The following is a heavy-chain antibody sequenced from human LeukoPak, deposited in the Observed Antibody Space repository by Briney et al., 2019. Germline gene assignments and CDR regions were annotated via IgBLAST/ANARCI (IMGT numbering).Heavy chain of an antibody. Sequence: PSETLSLTCTVSGGSINSYYWGWIRQPPGKGLEWIGYIYYSGYTNHNPSLKSRVTISVDMSKNQFSLKLNSVTAADTAVYYCARHGTPGTNLNWFDPWGQGTLVTVSS. J-gene: IGHJ5*02. CDR3: ARHGTPGTNLNWFDP. D-gene: IGHD1-1*01. V-gene: IGHV4-59*08. CDR2: IYYSGYT. CDR1: GGSINSYY.